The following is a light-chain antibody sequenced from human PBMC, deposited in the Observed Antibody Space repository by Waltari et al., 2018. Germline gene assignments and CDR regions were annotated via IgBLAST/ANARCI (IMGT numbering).Light chain of an antibody. CDR3: QQYYTYPLT. CDR2: KAS. CDR1: QSISSW. J-gene: IGKJ4*01. V-gene: IGKV1-5*03. Sequence: DIQMTQSPSTLSASVGDRVTITCRASQSISSWLAWYQQKPGKAPKLLIYKASTLEGGVPSRVSGIGSGTDFTLTISSLQPDDSAAYYCQQYYTYPLTFGGGTKVEIK.